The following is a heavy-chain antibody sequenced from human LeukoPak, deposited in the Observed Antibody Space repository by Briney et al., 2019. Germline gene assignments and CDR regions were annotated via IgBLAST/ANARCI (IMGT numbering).Heavy chain of an antibody. CDR2: ISSSSSYI. V-gene: IGHV3-21*01. CDR1: GFTFSSYS. Sequence: PGGSLRLSCAASGFTFSSYSMNWVRQAPGKGLEWVSCISSSSSYIYYADSVKGRFTISRDNAKNSLYLQMNSLRAEDTGVYYCARVGGVSVGRPENWFDPWGEGTLVTVSS. CDR3: ARVGGVSVGRPENWFDP. D-gene: IGHD1-26*01. J-gene: IGHJ5*02.